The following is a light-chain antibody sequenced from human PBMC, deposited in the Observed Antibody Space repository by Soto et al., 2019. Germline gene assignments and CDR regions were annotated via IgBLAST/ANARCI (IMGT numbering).Light chain of an antibody. Sequence: EIVLTQSPATLSLSPGERAILSCRASESIRTFLAWYQQKPGQAPSHLIYGASSRSTGIPARFSGSGSGAEFALTISNLEPEDSAVYYCQQRSNWPPYTFGQGTKVDIK. CDR2: GAS. CDR1: ESIRTF. CDR3: QQRSNWPPYT. V-gene: IGKV3-11*01. J-gene: IGKJ2*01.